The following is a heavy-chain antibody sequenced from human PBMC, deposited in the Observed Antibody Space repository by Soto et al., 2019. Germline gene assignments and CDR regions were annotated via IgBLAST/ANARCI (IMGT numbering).Heavy chain of an antibody. CDR2: INAGNGNT. CDR3: ARENGDYAFFDY. D-gene: IGHD4-17*01. Sequence: ASVKVSCKASGYTFTSYAMHWVRQAPGQRLEWMGWINAGNGNTKYSQKLQGRVTITRDTSASTAYMELSSLRSDDTAVYYCARENGDYAFFDYWGQGTLVTVSS. V-gene: IGHV1-3*01. J-gene: IGHJ4*02. CDR1: GYTFTSYA.